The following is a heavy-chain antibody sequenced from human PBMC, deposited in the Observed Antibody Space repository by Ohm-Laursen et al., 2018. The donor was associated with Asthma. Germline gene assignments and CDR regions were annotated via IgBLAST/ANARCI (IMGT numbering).Heavy chain of an antibody. Sequence: GASVKVSCKASGYTFTSYGISWVRQAPGQGLEWMGWISAYNGNTNYAQKLQGRVTMTTDTSTSTAYMELRSLRSDDTAVYYCARVPYYYDSSGYRPAFDIWGQGTMVTVSS. V-gene: IGHV1-18*04. CDR1: GYTFTSYG. D-gene: IGHD3-22*01. CDR2: ISAYNGNT. J-gene: IGHJ3*02. CDR3: ARVPYYYDSSGYRPAFDI.